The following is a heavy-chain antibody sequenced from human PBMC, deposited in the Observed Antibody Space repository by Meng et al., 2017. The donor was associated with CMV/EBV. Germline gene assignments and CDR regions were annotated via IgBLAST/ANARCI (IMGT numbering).Heavy chain of an antibody. CDR1: GFTFSSYA. CDR2: ISGSGGST. J-gene: IGHJ4*02. Sequence: GASLKISCAASGFTFSSYAMSWVRQAPGKGLEWVSAISGSGGSTYYADSVKGRFTISRDNSKNTLYLQMNSLRAEDTAVYYCAKAESRYVDTAMDYWGQGTLVTVSS. V-gene: IGHV3-23*01. D-gene: IGHD5-18*01. CDR3: AKAESRYVDTAMDY.